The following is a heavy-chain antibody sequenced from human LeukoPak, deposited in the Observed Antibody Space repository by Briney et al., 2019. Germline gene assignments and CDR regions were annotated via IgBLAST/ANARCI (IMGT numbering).Heavy chain of an antibody. D-gene: IGHD4-17*01. CDR3: ARDYGDYVSYYYYMDV. V-gene: IGHV7-4-1*02. CDR2: INTNTGNP. Sequence: GASVTVSCKASGYTFTSYAMNWVRQAPGQGLEWMGWINTNTGNPTYAQGFTGRFVFSLDTSVSTAYLQISSLKAEDTAVYYCARDYGDYVSYYYYMDVWGKGTTVTVSS. J-gene: IGHJ6*03. CDR1: GYTFTSYA.